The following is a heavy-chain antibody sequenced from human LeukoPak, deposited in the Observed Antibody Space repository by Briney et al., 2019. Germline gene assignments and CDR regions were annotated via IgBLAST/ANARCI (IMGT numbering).Heavy chain of an antibody. CDR2: ISSSSSYI. Sequence: PGGSLRLSCAASGFYFTTYAMSWVRQAPGKGLEWVSSISSSSSYIYYADSVKGRFTISRDNAKNSLYLQMNSLRAEDTAVYYCARRRGTMVPHGMDVWGQGTTVTVSS. V-gene: IGHV3-21*01. CDR3: ARRRGTMVPHGMDV. D-gene: IGHD3-10*01. J-gene: IGHJ6*02. CDR1: GFYFTTYA.